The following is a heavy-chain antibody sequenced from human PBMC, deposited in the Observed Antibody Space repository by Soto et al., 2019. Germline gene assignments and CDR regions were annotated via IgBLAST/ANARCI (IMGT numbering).Heavy chain of an antibody. Sequence: PGGSMRLSCAASGFLLSDAWIRWGRQPPGKGLEWVGRIKSNTDGGARDYAAPGKGRCTISRADSKTTLYLQMNSLTTAATAVYYCTTDPTIQAPYCRSGSCHRNYRMGVWCQGTTGTVSS. V-gene: IGHV3-15*01. D-gene: IGHD2-15*01. CDR2: IKSNTDGGAR. CDR1: GFLLSDAW. CDR3: TTDPTIQAPYCRSGSCHRNYRMGV. J-gene: IGHJ6*02.